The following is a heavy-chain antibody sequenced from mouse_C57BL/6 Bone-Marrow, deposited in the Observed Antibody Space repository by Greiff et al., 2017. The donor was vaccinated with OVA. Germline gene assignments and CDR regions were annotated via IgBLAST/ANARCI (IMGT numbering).Heavy chain of an antibody. CDR2: IYPGDGDT. J-gene: IGHJ2*01. CDR1: GYAFSSSW. CDR3: ARDYYGSRGDY. D-gene: IGHD1-1*01. Sequence: VQGVESGPELVKPGASVKISCKASGYAFSSSWMNWVKQRPGQGLEWIGRIYPGDGDTNYNGKFKGKATLTADKSSSTAYMQLSSLTSEDSAVYFCARDYYGSRGDYWGQGTTLTVSS. V-gene: IGHV1-82*01.